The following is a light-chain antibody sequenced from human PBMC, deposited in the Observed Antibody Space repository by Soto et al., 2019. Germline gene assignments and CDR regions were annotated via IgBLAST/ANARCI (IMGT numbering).Light chain of an antibody. Sequence: IVMTQSPATLSVSPGERATLSCRASQSVSSNLAWYQQKPGQAPRLLIYGASTRATGIPVRFSGSGSGTEFTLTISSLQSEDFAVYYCQQYNNWPSFGPGTKVDIK. CDR1: QSVSSN. CDR3: QQYNNWPS. J-gene: IGKJ3*01. CDR2: GAS. V-gene: IGKV3-15*01.